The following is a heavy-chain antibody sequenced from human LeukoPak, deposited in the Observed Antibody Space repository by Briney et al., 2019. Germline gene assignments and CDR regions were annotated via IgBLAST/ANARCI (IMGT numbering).Heavy chain of an antibody. CDR1: GGTFSSYA. D-gene: IGHD2-15*01. V-gene: IGHV1-69*13. CDR3: ARGGYCSGGSCYFNWFDP. J-gene: IGHJ5*02. CDR2: IIPIFGTA. Sequence: ASVKVSCKASGGTFSSYAISWVRQAPGQGLEWMGGIIPIFGTANYAQKFQGRVTITADESTSTAYMELSSLRSEDTAVYYCARGGYCSGGSCYFNWFDPWGRGTLVTVSS.